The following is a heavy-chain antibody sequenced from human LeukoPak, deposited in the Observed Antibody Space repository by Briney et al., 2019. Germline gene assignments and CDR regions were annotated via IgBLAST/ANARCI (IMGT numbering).Heavy chain of an antibody. CDR2: INPNSGGT. Sequence: ASVKVSCKASGYTFTGYYMHWVRQAPGQGLEWMGWINPNSGGTNYAQKFQGRVTMTRDTSISTAYMELSRLRSDDTAVYYCARDLGSVTMMDYWGQGTLVTVSS. J-gene: IGHJ4*02. CDR1: GYTFTGYY. D-gene: IGHD3-22*01. V-gene: IGHV1-2*02. CDR3: ARDLGSVTMMDY.